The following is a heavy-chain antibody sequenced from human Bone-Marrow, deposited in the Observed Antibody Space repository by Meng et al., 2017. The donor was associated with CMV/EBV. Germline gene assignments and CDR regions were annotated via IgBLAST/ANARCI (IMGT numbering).Heavy chain of an antibody. J-gene: IGHJ4*02. D-gene: IGHD6-13*01. Sequence: SEPLSLTCTVSGYSISSGYYWGWIRQPPGKGLEWIGSIYHSGSTYYNPSLKSRVTISVDTSKNQFSLKLSSVTAADTAVYYCAHIAAAGAGHFDYWGQGTLVTVSS. V-gene: IGHV4-38-2*02. CDR3: AHIAAAGAGHFDY. CDR1: GYSISSGYY. CDR2: IYHSGST.